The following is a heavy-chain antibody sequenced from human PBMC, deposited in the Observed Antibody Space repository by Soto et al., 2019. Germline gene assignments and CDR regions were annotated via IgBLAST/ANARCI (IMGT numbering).Heavy chain of an antibody. D-gene: IGHD3-22*01. J-gene: IGHJ6*02. CDR2: ISAYNGNT. V-gene: IGHV1-18*04. CDR1: GYTFTGYG. Sequence: GASVKVSCKASGYTFTGYGISWVRQAPGQGLEWMGWISAYNGNTNYAQKLQGRVTMTTDTSTSTAYMELRSLRSDDTAVYYCARRPESGYYYLHYYYGIDFWGQGTTVTVSS. CDR3: ARRPESGYYYLHYYYGIDF.